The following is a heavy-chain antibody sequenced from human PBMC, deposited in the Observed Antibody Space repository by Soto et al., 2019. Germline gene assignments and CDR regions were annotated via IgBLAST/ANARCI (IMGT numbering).Heavy chain of an antibody. V-gene: IGHV3-23*01. CDR3: AKSLDIHDKNWFDP. Sequence: EVQILESGGSLVQPGGSLRLSCAASVFSFSSAAMNWVRQAPRKGLEWVSIISGSDSRTYYADSVKGRFTISRDNSKNTLYLDMNSLRAEDTAVYYCAKSLDIHDKNWFDPWGQGTLVTVSS. CDR2: ISGSDSRT. CDR1: VFSFSSAA. D-gene: IGHD1-1*01. J-gene: IGHJ5*02.